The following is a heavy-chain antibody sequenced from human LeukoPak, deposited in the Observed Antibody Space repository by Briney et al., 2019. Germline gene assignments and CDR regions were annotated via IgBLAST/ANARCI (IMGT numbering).Heavy chain of an antibody. V-gene: IGHV4-38-2*01. D-gene: IGHD3-3*01. Sequence: PSETLSLTCAVSGYSISSASYWGWIRQPPGKGLEWIGNIYHSGSPYYNPSLKSRVTISVDTSKNQFSLKLSSETAADTAVYYCARPISSQGYFGVVIDWGQGTLVTVSS. CDR1: GYSISSASY. J-gene: IGHJ4*02. CDR3: ARPISSQGYFGVVID. CDR2: IYHSGSP.